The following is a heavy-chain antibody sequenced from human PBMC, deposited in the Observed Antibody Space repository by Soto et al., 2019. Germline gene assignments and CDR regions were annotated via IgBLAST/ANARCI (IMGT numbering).Heavy chain of an antibody. D-gene: IGHD3-22*01. V-gene: IGHV3-23*01. CDR3: AREGYAVITNWFDP. CDR1: GFTFSSYA. J-gene: IGHJ5*02. CDR2: VSGSGGCT. Sequence: PGGSMRLSCAASGFTFSSYAMRWVRQARGKGMEWVSAVSGSGGCTYDEDSVRGQMTVSRDNQKYARYLQMNSLRDEDTFVYYCAREGYAVITNWFDPWVQGTLVTVSS.